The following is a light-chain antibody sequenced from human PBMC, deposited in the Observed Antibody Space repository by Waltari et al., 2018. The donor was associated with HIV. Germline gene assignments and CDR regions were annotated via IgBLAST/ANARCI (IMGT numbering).Light chain of an antibody. Sequence: QSVLTQPPSVSGAPGQRVTLPCTGSRPNIAAGYDVHRDQQLPGTAPKLPIYTNTNRPAGVPDRFSGSKSGTSASLAITGLQAEDEADYYCQSFDSSLSGGVFCGGTKLTVL. CDR3: QSFDSSLSGGV. V-gene: IGLV1-40*01. CDR1: RPNIAAGYD. J-gene: IGLJ2*01. CDR2: TNT.